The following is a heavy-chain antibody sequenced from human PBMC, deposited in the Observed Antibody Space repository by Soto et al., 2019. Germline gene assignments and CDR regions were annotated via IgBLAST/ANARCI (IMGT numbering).Heavy chain of an antibody. D-gene: IGHD1-26*01. CDR2: IYYSGST. J-gene: IGHJ5*02. CDR1: GGSISSSSYY. CDR3: ARRVGATILYNWFDP. V-gene: IGHV4-39*01. Sequence: PSETLSLTCTVSGGSISSSSYYWGWIRQPPGKGLEWIGSIYYSGSTYYNPSLKSRVTISVDTSKNQFSLKLSSVTAADTALYYCARRVGATILYNWFDPWGQGTLVTVSS.